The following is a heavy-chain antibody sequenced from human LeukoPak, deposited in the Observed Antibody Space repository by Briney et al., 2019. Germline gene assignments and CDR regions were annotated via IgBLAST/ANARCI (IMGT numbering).Heavy chain of an antibody. Sequence: PGGSLRLSCAASGFTFTANWMTWVRQAPGKGLEWVATINQGGSEKYYVDSVKGRFTISRDNAKNSLFLQMNSLRAEDTAVYYCARDRITDFWSGYYTNYFDYWGQGTLVTVSS. J-gene: IGHJ4*02. V-gene: IGHV3-7*01. CDR1: GFTFTANW. CDR2: INQGGSEK. CDR3: ARDRITDFWSGYYTNYFDY. D-gene: IGHD3-3*01.